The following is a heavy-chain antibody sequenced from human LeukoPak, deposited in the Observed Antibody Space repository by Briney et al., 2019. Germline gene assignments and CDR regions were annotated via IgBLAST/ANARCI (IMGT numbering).Heavy chain of an antibody. CDR3: ARDFLPGYYDFWSGYYPDY. D-gene: IGHD3-3*01. CDR2: ISAYNGNT. CDR1: GYTFTSYG. Sequence: GASVKVSCKASGYTFTSYGIRWVRQAPGQGLEWMGWISAYNGNTNYAQKLQGRVTMTTDTSTSTAYMELRSLRSDDTAVYYCARDFLPGYYDFWSGYYPDYWGQGTLVTVSS. V-gene: IGHV1-18*01. J-gene: IGHJ4*02.